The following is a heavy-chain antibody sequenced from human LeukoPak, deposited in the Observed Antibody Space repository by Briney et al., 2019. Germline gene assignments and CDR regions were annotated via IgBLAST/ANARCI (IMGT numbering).Heavy chain of an antibody. D-gene: IGHD1-1*01. CDR1: GGSISSYY. CDR3: ARGGDWNPFDY. J-gene: IGHJ4*02. Sequence: SETLSLTCTASGGSISSYYWSWIRQPAGQGLEWIGRIFTSGSTSYNPSLKSRLTMSVDMSKNQFSLKLSYVTAADTAVYYCARGGDWNPFDYWGQGILVTVSS. V-gene: IGHV4-4*07. CDR2: IFTSGST.